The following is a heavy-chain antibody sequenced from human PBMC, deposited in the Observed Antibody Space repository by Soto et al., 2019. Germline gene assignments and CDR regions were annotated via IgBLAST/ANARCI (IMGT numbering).Heavy chain of an antibody. CDR2: ISAYNGNT. V-gene: IGHV1-18*01. CDR1: XXXXXSXX. CDR3: ARDSPPPDY. J-gene: IGHJ4*02. Sequence: QVQLVQSGAEVKKPGASVKVSXXXXXXXXXSXXISXXXXAXGQGLEWMGWISAYNGNTNYAQKLQGRVTMTTDTSTSTAYMELRSLRSDDXAVYXCARDSPPPDYWGQGTLVTVSS.